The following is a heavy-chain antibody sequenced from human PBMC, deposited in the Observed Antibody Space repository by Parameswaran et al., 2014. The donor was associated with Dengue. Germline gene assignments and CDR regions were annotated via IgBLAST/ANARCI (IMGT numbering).Heavy chain of an antibody. V-gene: IGHV3-21*01. J-gene: IGHJ5*02. CDR2: ISSSSSYI. Sequence: VRQMPGKGLEWVSLISSSSSYIYYADSVKGRFTLSRDNAKNSLYLQMNSLRAEDTAVYCCARDATYCSGGSCYDGMFDPWGQGTLVTVSS. D-gene: IGHD2-15*01. CDR3: ARDATYCSGGSCYDGMFDP.